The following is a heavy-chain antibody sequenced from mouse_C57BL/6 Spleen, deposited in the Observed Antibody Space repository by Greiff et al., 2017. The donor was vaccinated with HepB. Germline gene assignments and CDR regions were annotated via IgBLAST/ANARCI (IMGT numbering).Heavy chain of an antibody. CDR3: AKNSPVDWYFDV. Sequence: QVQLQQSGPGLVQPSQSLSITCTVSGFSLTSYGLHWVRQSPGKGLEWLGVIWRGGSTDYNAAFMSRLSITKDNSKSQVFFKMNSLQADDTARYYCAKNSPVDWYFDVWGTGTTVTVSS. CDR1: GFSLTSYG. CDR2: IWRGGST. D-gene: IGHD1-1*01. V-gene: IGHV2-5*01. J-gene: IGHJ1*03.